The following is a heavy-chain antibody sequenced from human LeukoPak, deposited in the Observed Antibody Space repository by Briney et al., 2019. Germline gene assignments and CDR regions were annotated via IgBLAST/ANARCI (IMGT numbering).Heavy chain of an antibody. CDR2: ISSSSSTI. D-gene: IGHD6-19*01. CDR1: GFTFSSYS. Sequence: GGSLRLSCAASGFTFSSYSMNWVRQAPGKGLEWVSYISSSSSTIYYADSVKGRFTISRDNAKNSLYLQMNSLRAEDTAVYYCAKDRKGIAVAGTSDYWGQGTLVAVSS. J-gene: IGHJ4*02. CDR3: AKDRKGIAVAGTSDY. V-gene: IGHV3-48*04.